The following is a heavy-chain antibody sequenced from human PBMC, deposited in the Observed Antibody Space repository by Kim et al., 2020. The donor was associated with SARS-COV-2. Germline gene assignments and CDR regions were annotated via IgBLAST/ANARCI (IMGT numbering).Heavy chain of an antibody. D-gene: IGHD6-13*01. J-gene: IGHJ6*02. V-gene: IGHV3-30-3*01. CDR3: ARAHGYSSSPPAYYGMDV. CDR2: LAYDGTNK. CDR1: GFTFSSYA. Sequence: GGSLRLSCAASGFTFSSYAMHWVRQAPGKGLEWVAVLAYDGTNKYYADSVKGRLTISRDNSNNTLYLQINSLRGDDTAVYYCARAHGYSSSPPAYYGMDVGGQGTTVTVSS.